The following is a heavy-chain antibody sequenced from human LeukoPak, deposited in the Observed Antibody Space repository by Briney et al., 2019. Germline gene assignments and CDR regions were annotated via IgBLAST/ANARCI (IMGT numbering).Heavy chain of an antibody. V-gene: IGHV1-3*01. J-gene: IGHJ4*02. D-gene: IGHD1-1*01. Sequence: PWASVKVSCKASGYTFTSYAMHWVRQAPGQRLEWMGWINAGNGNTKYSQKFQGRVTMTTDTSTSTAYMELRSLRSDDTAVYYCAREPVQLEPVSAGGKILGISFDYWGQGTLVTVSS. CDR3: AREPVQLEPVSAGGKILGISFDY. CDR1: GYTFTSYA. CDR2: INAGNGNT.